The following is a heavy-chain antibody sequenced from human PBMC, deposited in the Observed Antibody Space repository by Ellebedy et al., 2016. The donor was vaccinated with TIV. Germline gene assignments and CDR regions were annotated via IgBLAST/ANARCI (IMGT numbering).Heavy chain of an antibody. CDR3: ASADDYYDSSGYPNVYFDY. CDR2: IYYSGST. CDR1: GGSISSYY. Sequence: MPSETLSLTCTVSGGSISSYYWSWIRQPPGKGLEWIGYIYYSGSTNYNPSLKSRVTISVDTSKNQFSLKLSSVTAADTAVYYCASADDYYDSSGYPNVYFDYWGQGTLVTVST. J-gene: IGHJ4*02. V-gene: IGHV4-59*01. D-gene: IGHD3-22*01.